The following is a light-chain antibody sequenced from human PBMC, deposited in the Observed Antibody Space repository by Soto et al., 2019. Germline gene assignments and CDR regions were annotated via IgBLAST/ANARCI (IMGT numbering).Light chain of an antibody. Sequence: DIQMTQSPSSLSATVGDRVTITCRASQSISSYLNWYQQKPGKAPKLLIYAASSLQSGVPSRFSGSGSGTDFTLTISSLEPEDFAVYYCQQRSNWPTLTFGGGAKVDIK. CDR2: AAS. CDR3: QQRSNWPTLT. V-gene: IGKV1-39*01. CDR1: QSISSY. J-gene: IGKJ4*01.